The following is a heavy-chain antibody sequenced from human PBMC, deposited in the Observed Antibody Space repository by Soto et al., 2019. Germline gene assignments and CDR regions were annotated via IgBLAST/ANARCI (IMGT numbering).Heavy chain of an antibody. CDR2: ISYDGSNK. J-gene: IGHJ4*02. V-gene: IGHV3-30-3*01. CDR3: ARDPEIYDSSGYCDY. D-gene: IGHD3-22*01. Sequence: GGSLRLSCAASGFTFSSYAMHWVRQAPGKGLEWVAVISYDGSNKYYADSVKGRFTISRDNSKNTLYLQMNSLRAEDTAVYYCARDPEIYDSSGYCDYWGQGTLVTVSS. CDR1: GFTFSSYA.